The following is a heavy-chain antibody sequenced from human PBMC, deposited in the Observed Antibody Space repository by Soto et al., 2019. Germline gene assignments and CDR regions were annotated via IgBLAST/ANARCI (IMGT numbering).Heavy chain of an antibody. D-gene: IGHD1-26*01. J-gene: IGHJ4*02. V-gene: IGHV1-8*01. CDR3: ARGVSAGVDY. CDR2: MEPSTGRT. Sequence: ASVKVSCKASGYSYTSLDINWVRQTAGQGLEWMGWMEPSTGRTGYAQKFQGRVTMTRDTSINTAYMELTTLTSDDTAFYYCARGVSAGVDYWGQGTLVTVSS. CDR1: GYSYTSLD.